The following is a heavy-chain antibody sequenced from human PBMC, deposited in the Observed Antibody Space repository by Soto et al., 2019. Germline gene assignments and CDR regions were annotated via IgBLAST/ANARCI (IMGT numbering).Heavy chain of an antibody. CDR3: ARGRDIVVVPAATEQQLDALDY. V-gene: IGHV3-30-3*01. Sequence: GGSLRLSCAASGFTFSSYAMHWVRQAPGKGLEWVAVISYDGSNKYYADSVKGRFTISRDNSKNTLYLQMNSLRAEDTAVYYCARGRDIVVVPAATEQQLDALDYWGQGTLVTVSS. D-gene: IGHD2-2*01. CDR2: ISYDGSNK. J-gene: IGHJ4*02. CDR1: GFTFSSYA.